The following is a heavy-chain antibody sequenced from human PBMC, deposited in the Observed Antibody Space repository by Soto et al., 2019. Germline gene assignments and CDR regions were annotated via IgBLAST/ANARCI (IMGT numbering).Heavy chain of an antibody. CDR1: GYNFPIYW. V-gene: IGHV5-51*01. D-gene: IGHD6-19*01. J-gene: IGHJ4*02. CDR3: ARQGSGGGGDY. Sequence: PXDSLTISCKASGYNFPIYWIALVRQMPGKGLEWMGLIYPGDSDTRYSPSFQGQVTLSADKSITTAYLQLSSLKASDTAMYYCARQGSGGGGDYWGQGTLVTVSS. CDR2: IYPGDSDT.